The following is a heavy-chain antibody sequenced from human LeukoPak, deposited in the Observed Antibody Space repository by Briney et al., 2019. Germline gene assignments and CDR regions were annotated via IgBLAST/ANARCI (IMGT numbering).Heavy chain of an antibody. J-gene: IGHJ2*01. Sequence: GGSLRLSCAASGFTFSSYWMSWVRQAPGKGLEWVANIKQDGSEEYYVDSVKGRFTISRDNAKNSLYLQMNSLRAEDTAVYYCARVFYPFRWYFDLWGRGTLVTVSS. V-gene: IGHV3-7*01. CDR1: GFTFSSYW. CDR2: IKQDGSEE. CDR3: ARVFYPFRWYFDL. D-gene: IGHD2/OR15-2a*01.